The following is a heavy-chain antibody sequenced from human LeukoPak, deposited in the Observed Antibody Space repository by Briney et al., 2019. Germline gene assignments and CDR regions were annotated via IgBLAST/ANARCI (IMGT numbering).Heavy chain of an antibody. CDR3: VRWGGGYCRSTSCYAFGP. J-gene: IGHJ5*02. D-gene: IGHD2-2*01. V-gene: IGHV7-4-1*02. Sequence: ASVKVSCKASGYTFTSYAMNWVRQAPGQGLEWMGWINTNTGNPTYAQGFTGRFVFSLDTSVSTAYLQISSLKASDTAMYYCVRWGGGYCRSTSCYAFGPWGQGTLVTVSS. CDR2: INTNTGNP. CDR1: GYTFTSYA.